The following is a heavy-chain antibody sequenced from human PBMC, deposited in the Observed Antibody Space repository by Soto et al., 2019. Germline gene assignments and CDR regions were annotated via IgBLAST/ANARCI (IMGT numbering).Heavy chain of an antibody. CDR1: GYSISSGYH. CDR2: VHYSGNT. J-gene: IGHJ5*02. CDR3: ARQDRVVAEGRWFDP. Sequence: SETLSLTCTVSGYSISSGYHWAWIPQPPGKGLEWLGSVHYSGNTYYNPSLKSRLTISVDKSKNQFSLNLSSVTAADTAVYYCARQDRVVAEGRWFDPWGQGTLVTVSS. V-gene: IGHV4-38-2*02. D-gene: IGHD2-15*01.